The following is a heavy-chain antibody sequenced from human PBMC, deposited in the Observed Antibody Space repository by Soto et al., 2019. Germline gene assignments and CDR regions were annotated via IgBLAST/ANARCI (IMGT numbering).Heavy chain of an antibody. Sequence: PGESLKISCKGSGYSFTGYWISWVRQMPGKGLEWMGRIDPSDSYTYYSPSFQGHVTISADKSISTAYLQWSSLKASDTAMYYCARSWGGYGGKDPLDGPQDVYGMDVWGQGTTVTVSS. CDR3: ARSWGGYGGKDPLDGPQDVYGMDV. V-gene: IGHV5-10-1*01. J-gene: IGHJ6*02. D-gene: IGHD5-12*01. CDR1: GYSFTGYW. CDR2: IDPSDSYT.